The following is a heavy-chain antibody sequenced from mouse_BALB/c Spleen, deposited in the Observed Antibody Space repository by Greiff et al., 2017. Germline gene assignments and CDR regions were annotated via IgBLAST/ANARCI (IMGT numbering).Heavy chain of an antibody. J-gene: IGHJ3*01. CDR1: GYSITSDYA. CDR3: ARGGDYGAWFAY. V-gene: IGHV3-2*02. Sequence: EVKLVESGPGLVKPSQSLSLTCTVTGYSITSDYAWYWIRQFPGNKLEWMGYISYSGSTSYNPSLKSRISITRDTSKNQFFLQLNSVTTEDTATYYCARGGDYGAWFAYWGQGTLVTVSA. CDR2: ISYSGST. D-gene: IGHD2-4*01.